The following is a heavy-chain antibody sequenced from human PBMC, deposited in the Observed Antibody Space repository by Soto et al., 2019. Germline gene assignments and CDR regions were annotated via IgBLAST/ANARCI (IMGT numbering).Heavy chain of an antibody. CDR1: GGSISSYY. V-gene: IGHV4-59*08. CDR2: IYYSGST. Sequence: PSETLSLTCTVSGGSISSYYWSWIRQPPGKGLEWIGYIYYSGSTNYNPSLKSRVTISVDTSKNQFSLKLSSVTAADTAVYYCARVAEGTYYYDSSGYFDCWGQGTLVT. J-gene: IGHJ4*02. CDR3: ARVAEGTYYYDSSGYFDC. D-gene: IGHD3-22*01.